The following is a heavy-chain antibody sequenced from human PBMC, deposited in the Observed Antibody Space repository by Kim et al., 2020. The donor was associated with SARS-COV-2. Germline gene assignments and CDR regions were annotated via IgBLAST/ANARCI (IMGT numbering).Heavy chain of an antibody. V-gene: IGHV1-69*13. CDR1: GGTFSSYA. CDR3: AWQYGDYRHYLFDY. J-gene: IGHJ4*02. D-gene: IGHD4-17*01. CDR2: IIPIFGTA. Sequence: SVKVSCKASGGTFSSYAISWVRQAPGQGLEWMGGIIPIFGTANYAQKFQGRVTITADESTSTAYMELSSLRSEDTAVYYCAWQYGDYRHYLFDYWGQGTLVTVSS.